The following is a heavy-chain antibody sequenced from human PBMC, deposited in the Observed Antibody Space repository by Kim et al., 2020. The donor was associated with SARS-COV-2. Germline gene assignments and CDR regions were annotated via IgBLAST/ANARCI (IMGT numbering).Heavy chain of an antibody. Sequence: ASVKVSCKTSGYTFNNYGISWVRQAPGQGLEWMGWISAYSGNTNYAQKVQGRVSMTTDTSTSTAYMELKSLTSDDTAVYYCARAGITGADFDYWGQGTLFTVSS. V-gene: IGHV1-18*01. CDR1: GYTFNNYG. D-gene: IGHD1-20*01. J-gene: IGHJ4*02. CDR3: ARAGITGADFDY. CDR2: ISAYSGNT.